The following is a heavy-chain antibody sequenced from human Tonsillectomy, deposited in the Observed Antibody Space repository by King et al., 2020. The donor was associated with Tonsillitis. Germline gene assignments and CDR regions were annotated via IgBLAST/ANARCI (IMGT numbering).Heavy chain of an antibody. V-gene: IGHV3-30*18. CDR1: GFTFSSYG. D-gene: IGHD3-10*01. J-gene: IGHJ4*02. Sequence: VQLVESGGGVVQPGRSLRLSCAASGFTFSSYGMHWVRQAPGKGLEWVAVISYDGSNKYYADSVKGRFTISRDNSKNTLYLQMNSLRAEDTAVYYCAKVSGSGSHRGDSWGQGTLVTVSS. CDR3: AKVSGSGSHRGDS. CDR2: ISYDGSNK.